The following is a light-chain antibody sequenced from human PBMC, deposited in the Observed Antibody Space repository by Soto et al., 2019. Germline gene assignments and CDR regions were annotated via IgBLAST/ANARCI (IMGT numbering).Light chain of an antibody. V-gene: IGLV2-23*01. CDR2: EGS. Sequence: HSVLTQPASVSGSPGQSITISCTGTSSDVGSYNLVSWYQQHPGKAPKLMIYEGSKRPSGVSNRFSGSKSGNTASLTISGLQAVDEADYYCCSYAGSSTLVFGGGTQLTVL. CDR1: SSDVGSYNL. CDR3: CSYAGSSTLV. J-gene: IGLJ2*01.